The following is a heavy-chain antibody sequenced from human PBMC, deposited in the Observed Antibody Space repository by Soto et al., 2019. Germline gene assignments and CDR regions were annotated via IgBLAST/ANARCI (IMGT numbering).Heavy chain of an antibody. J-gene: IGHJ5*02. CDR2: IYHTGRT. D-gene: IGHD6-13*01. CDR1: W. Sequence: WWSWLRQPPGKRLEWIGDIYHTGRTSYNPSLMSRVTMSVDTSKNQFSLKVTSVSAADTAVYYCARVEVPESSSWHPFDPWGQGTLVTVSS. V-gene: IGHV4-4*02. CDR3: ARVEVPESSSWHPFDP.